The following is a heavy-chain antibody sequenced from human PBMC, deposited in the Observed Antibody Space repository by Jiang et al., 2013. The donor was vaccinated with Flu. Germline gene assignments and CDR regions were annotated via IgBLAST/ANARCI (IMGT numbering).Heavy chain of an antibody. CDR2: IYYSGST. J-gene: IGHJ2*01. V-gene: IGHV4-59*01. Sequence: SGSGLVKPSETLSLTCTVSGGSISSYYWSWIRQPPGKGLEWIGYIYYSGSTNYNPSLKSRVTISVDTSKNQFSLKLSSVTAADTAVYYCARTGIVVVTAIDYWYFDLWGRGTL. D-gene: IGHD2-21*02. CDR1: GGSISSYY. CDR3: ARTGIVVVTAIDYWYFDL.